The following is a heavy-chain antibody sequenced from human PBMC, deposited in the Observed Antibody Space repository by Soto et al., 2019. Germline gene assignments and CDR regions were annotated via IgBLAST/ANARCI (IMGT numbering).Heavy chain of an antibody. V-gene: IGHV4-34*01. D-gene: IGHD3-22*01. CDR1: GGSFSVYD. CDR3: ARGNGMILAVQGDAPDKYYLDS. CDR2: INHSGSI. Sequence: SETLPLTCTVYGGSFSVYDGSWIRQPPGKGLEWIGEINHSGSINYNPSLKSRVIISVDTSKNQFSLKLRSVTAADTAIYYCARGNGMILAVQGDAPDKYYLDSWSQGTLVT. J-gene: IGHJ4*02.